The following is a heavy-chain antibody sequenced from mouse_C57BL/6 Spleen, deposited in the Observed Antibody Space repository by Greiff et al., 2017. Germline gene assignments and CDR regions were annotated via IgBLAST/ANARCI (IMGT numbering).Heavy chain of an antibody. V-gene: IGHV3-1*01. CDR1: GYSITSGYD. J-gene: IGHJ3*01. CDR3: ARDGGYYGSSGFAY. CDR2: ISYSGST. Sequence: EVKLQESGPGMVKPSQPLSLTCTVTGYSITSGYDWHWIRHFPGNKLEWMGYISYSGSTNYNPSLKSRISITQDTSKNHFFLKLNSVTTEDTATYYCARDGGYYGSSGFAYWGQGTLVTVSA. D-gene: IGHD1-1*01.